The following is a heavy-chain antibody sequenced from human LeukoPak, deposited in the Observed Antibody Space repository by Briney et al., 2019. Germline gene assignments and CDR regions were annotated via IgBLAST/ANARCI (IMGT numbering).Heavy chain of an antibody. CDR2: MNPNSGNT. J-gene: IGHJ6*02. Sequence: ASVKVSCKASGYTFTSYDINWVRQATGQGLEWMGWMNPNSGNTGYAQKFQGRVTMTRNTSISTAYMELSSLRSEDTAVYYCAREKRFLEWLSLYGMDVWGQGTTVTVSS. CDR1: GYTFTSYD. V-gene: IGHV1-8*01. D-gene: IGHD3-3*01. CDR3: AREKRFLEWLSLYGMDV.